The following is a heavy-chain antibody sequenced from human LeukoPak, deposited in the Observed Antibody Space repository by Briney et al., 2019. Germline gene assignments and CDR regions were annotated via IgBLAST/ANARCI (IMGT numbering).Heavy chain of an antibody. J-gene: IGHJ4*02. CDR1: GFTFSSYA. D-gene: IGHD6-13*01. CDR2: ISGSGGST. V-gene: IGHV3-23*01. CDR3: AKEGSTWYYFDY. Sequence: PGGSLRLSCAASGFTFSSYAMSWVRQAPGKGLEWASAISGSGGSTYYADFLKGRFTISRGNSKNTLYLQMNSLRAEDTAVYYCAKEGSTWYYFDYWGQGTLVTVSS.